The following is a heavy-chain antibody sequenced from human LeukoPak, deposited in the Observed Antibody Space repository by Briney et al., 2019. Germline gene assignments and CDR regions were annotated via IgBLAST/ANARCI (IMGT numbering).Heavy chain of an antibody. V-gene: IGHV3-21*04. Sequence: GGSLRLSCAASGFTFGSYSMNWVRQAPGKGLEWVSSISSSSSYIYYADSVKGRFTISRDNSKNTLYLQMNSLRAEDTAVYYCAKENSSWYYYFDYWGQGTLVTVSS. D-gene: IGHD6-13*01. CDR3: AKENSSWYYYFDY. CDR2: ISSSSSYI. CDR1: GFTFGSYS. J-gene: IGHJ4*02.